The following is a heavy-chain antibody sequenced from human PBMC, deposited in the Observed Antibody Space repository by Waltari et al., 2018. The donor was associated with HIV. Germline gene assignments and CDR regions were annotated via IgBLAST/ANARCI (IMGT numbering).Heavy chain of an antibody. Sequence: EVQLVESGGGLVQPGGSLRLSCAASGFTFSSYAMSWVRQAPGKGLEWVSAISGSGGSTYYADSVKGRFTISRDNSKKTLYLQMNSLRAEDTAVYYWAKDGRSGSGSYLAYWGQGTLVTVSS. CDR2: ISGSGGST. J-gene: IGHJ4*02. D-gene: IGHD3-10*01. V-gene: IGHV3-23*04. CDR3: AKDGRSGSGSYLAY. CDR1: GFTFSSYA.